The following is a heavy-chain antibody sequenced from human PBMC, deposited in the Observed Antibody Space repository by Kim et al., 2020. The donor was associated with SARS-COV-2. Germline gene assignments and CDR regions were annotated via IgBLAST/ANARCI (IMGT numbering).Heavy chain of an antibody. Sequence: GGSLRLSCAASGFTFSSYAMHWVRQAPGKGLEWVAVISYDGSNKYYADSVKGRFTISRDNSKNTLYLQMNSLRAEDTAVYYCARGFGNSGWSLEDYWGQGTLVTVSS. D-gene: IGHD6-19*01. V-gene: IGHV3-30-3*01. CDR3: ARGFGNSGWSLEDY. CDR2: ISYDGSNK. J-gene: IGHJ4*02. CDR1: GFTFSSYA.